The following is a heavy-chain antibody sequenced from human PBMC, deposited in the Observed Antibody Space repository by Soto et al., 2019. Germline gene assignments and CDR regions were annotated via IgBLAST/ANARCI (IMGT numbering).Heavy chain of an antibody. D-gene: IGHD3-3*01. J-gene: IGHJ4*02. CDR3: ARADHYDFWSGYLFDY. Sequence: QVQLVQSGAEVTKPGASVKVSCKASGYTFTGYYMHWVRQAPGQGLEWMGWINPNSGGTNYAQKFQGWVTMTRDTSISTAYMELSRLRSDDTAVYYCARADHYDFWSGYLFDYWGQGTLVTVSS. CDR1: GYTFTGYY. V-gene: IGHV1-2*04. CDR2: INPNSGGT.